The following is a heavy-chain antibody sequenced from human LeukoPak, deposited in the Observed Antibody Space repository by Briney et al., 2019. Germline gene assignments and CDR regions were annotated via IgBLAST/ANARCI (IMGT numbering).Heavy chain of an antibody. Sequence: SETLSLACAVSGGSISSSNWWSWVRQPPGKGLEWIGEINHSGSTNYNPSLKSRVTISVDTSKNQFSLKLSSVTAADTAVYYCARGDYYGSGSYYRRRNWFDPWGQGTLVTVSS. CDR3: ARGDYYGSGSYYRRRNWFDP. D-gene: IGHD3-10*01. CDR1: GGSISSSNW. CDR2: INHSGST. V-gene: IGHV4-4*02. J-gene: IGHJ5*02.